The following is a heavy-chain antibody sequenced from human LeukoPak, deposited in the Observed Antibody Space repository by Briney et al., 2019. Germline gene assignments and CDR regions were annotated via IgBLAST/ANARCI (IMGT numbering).Heavy chain of an antibody. V-gene: IGHV3-64*01. J-gene: IGHJ4*02. CDR1: GFNFSNYG. CDR3: ARRSAG. CDR2: INSNGDST. Sequence: GGSLRLSCVASGFNFSNYGMHWVRQAPGKGLEYVSAINSNGDSTYYGNSVKGRFTISRDNSKNTLYLQLGSLRAEDMAVYYCARRSAGWGQGTLVTVSS.